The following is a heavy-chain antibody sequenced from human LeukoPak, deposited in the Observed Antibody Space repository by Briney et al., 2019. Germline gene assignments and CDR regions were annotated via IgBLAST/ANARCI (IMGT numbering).Heavy chain of an antibody. J-gene: IGHJ4*02. CDR2: IYYSGST. CDR3: ARHRLVIPADMGGYFDY. Sequence: SETLSLTCIVSGYSLSSGYYWGWIRQPPGKGLEWVGYIYYSGSTNYNPSLKSRVTISVDTSKNQFSLKLSSVTAADTAVYYCARHRLVIPADMGGYFDYWGQGSLVTVSS. V-gene: IGHV4-38-2*02. CDR1: GYSLSSGYY. D-gene: IGHD2-2*01.